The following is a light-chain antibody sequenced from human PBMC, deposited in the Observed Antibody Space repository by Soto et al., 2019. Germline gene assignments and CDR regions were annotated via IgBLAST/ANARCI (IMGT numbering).Light chain of an antibody. CDR1: QSVSSN. CDR2: GAS. J-gene: IGKJ1*01. Sequence: EVVMTQSPATLSVSPGERATLSCRASQSVSSNLAWYQQKPGQAPRLVVYGASITATGLPARFSGSGSGTEFTHTISSLQSEDFAVYYCQQYNNWPHTFGQGTKVEIK. V-gene: IGKV3-15*01. CDR3: QQYNNWPHT.